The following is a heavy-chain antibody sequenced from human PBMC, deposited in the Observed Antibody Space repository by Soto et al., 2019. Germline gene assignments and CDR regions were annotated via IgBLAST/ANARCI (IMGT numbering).Heavy chain of an antibody. V-gene: IGHV3-48*02. J-gene: IGHJ4*02. Sequence: EVQLVESGGGLVQRGGPLRRSCAATGFTFSSFSMNWVRQAPGRGLEWISYIGGGGRLISYADSVKGRFAISRDNAQNSLYLQMDSLRDDDTAVYYCARDLGWAFDCWGQGTLVTVSS. CDR2: IGGGGRLI. CDR3: ARDLGWAFDC. D-gene: IGHD6-19*01. CDR1: GFTFSSFS.